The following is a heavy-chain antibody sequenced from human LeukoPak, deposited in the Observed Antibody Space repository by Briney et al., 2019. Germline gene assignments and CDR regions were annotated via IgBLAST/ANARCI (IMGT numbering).Heavy chain of an antibody. CDR1: GFTFSSYS. J-gene: IGHJ3*02. CDR2: ISSSSSYI. CDR3: ARDLYCGGDCYPGDAFDI. V-gene: IGHV3-21*01. D-gene: IGHD2-21*02. Sequence: GGSLRLSCAASGFTFSSYSMNWVRQAPGKGLEWVSSISSSSSYIYYADSVKGRFTISRDNAKNSLYLQMNSLRAEDTAVYYCARDLYCGGDCYPGDAFDIWGQGTMVTVSS.